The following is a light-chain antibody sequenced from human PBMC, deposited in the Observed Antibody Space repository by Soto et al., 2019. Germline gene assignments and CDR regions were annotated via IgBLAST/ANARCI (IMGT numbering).Light chain of an antibody. CDR3: QSYDSSLSGDV. CDR1: SSNIGAGYD. CDR2: GNS. V-gene: IGLV1-40*01. J-gene: IGLJ1*01. Sequence: QSVLTQPPSVSGAPGQRVTISCTGSSSNIGAGYDVHWYQQLPGTAPKLLIYGNSNRPSGVPDRFSGSKSGTSASLAITGLQAEDEADYSQSYDSSLSGDVFGTGTKLTVL.